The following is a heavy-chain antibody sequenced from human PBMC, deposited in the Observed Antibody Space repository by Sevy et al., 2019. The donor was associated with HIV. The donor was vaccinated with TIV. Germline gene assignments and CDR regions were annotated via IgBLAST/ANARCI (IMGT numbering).Heavy chain of an antibody. J-gene: IGHJ4*02. CDR1: GFNLPDYY. CDR2: ISGGDTTT. D-gene: IGHD2-15*01. V-gene: IGHV3-11*01. Sequence: GGSLRLSCAASGFNLPDYYINWIRQAPGKGLEWISYISGGDTTTDYPDSVKGRFTVSGDNAKNSVFLQMISLRAGDTDVYYCAAISGYCRDGACYAGTWIDQWGEGSLVTVSS. CDR3: AAISGYCRDGACYAGTWIDQ.